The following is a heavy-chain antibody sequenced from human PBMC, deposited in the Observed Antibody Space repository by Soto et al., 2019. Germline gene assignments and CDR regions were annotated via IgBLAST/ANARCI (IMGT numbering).Heavy chain of an antibody. V-gene: IGHV4-39*01. CDR1: GGPTSNSSYH. D-gene: IGHD3-16*01. CDR3: ARRDGWVRSPWGFDL. Sequence: QMQLQESGPGLVKPSETLSLTCIVSGGPTSNSSYHWGWIRQPPGKGLEWLGRIYHTGTTYYNPSLKSRVTMSLDTSKNQLSLKMTSVAASDTAFYYCARRDGWVRSPWGFDLWGRGTLVTVSS. J-gene: IGHJ5*02. CDR2: IYHTGTT.